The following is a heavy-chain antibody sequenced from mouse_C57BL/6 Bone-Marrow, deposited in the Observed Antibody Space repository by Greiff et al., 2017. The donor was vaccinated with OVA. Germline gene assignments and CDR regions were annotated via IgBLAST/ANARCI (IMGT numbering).Heavy chain of an antibody. D-gene: IGHD2-2*01. CDR1: GFTFTDYY. V-gene: IGHV7-3*01. CDR3: ARSSTTMVTTGSFAY. J-gene: IGHJ3*01. Sequence: EVQLQQSGGGLVQPGGSLSLSCAASGFTFTDYYMSWVRQPPGKALEWLGFIRNKANGYTTEYSASVKGRFTISRDNSQSILYLQMNALRAEDSATYYCARSSTTMVTTGSFAYWGQGTLVTVSA. CDR2: IRNKANGYTT.